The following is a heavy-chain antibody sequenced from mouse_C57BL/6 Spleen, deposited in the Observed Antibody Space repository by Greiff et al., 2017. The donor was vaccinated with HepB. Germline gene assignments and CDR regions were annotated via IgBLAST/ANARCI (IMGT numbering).Heavy chain of an antibody. J-gene: IGHJ3*01. D-gene: IGHD1-1*01. V-gene: IGHV2-9-1*01. Sequence: VHLVESGPGLVAPSQSLSITCTVSGFSLTSYAISWVRQPPGKGLEWLGVIWTGGGTNYNSALKSRLSISKDNSKSQVFLKMNSLQTDDTARYYCAPHYYGSSYPAYWGQGTLVTVSA. CDR2: IWTGGGT. CDR3: APHYYGSSYPAY. CDR1: GFSLTSYA.